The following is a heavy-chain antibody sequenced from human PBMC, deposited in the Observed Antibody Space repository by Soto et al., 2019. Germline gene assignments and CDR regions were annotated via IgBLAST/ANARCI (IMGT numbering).Heavy chain of an antibody. CDR2: IYNGGGT. Sequence: EVQLVETGGGLIQPGGSLRLSCAASGFTVSGNYMSWVRQAPGKGLEWVSVIYNGGGTYYADSVKGRFTISRDNSKNTLYLQMNCLRAEATAVYYCASTRGSSYDYWGQGTLVTVSS. CDR3: ASTRGSSYDY. J-gene: IGHJ4*02. V-gene: IGHV3-53*02. CDR1: GFTVSGNY. D-gene: IGHD6-6*01.